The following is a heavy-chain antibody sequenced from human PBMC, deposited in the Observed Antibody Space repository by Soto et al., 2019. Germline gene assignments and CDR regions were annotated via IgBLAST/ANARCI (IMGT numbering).Heavy chain of an antibody. V-gene: IGHV3-21*01. J-gene: IGHJ3*02. CDR2: ISSSSSYI. CDR3: ARKLFGDAFDI. CDR1: GFTFSSYS. D-gene: IGHD3-10*02. Sequence: EVQLVESGGGLVKPGGSLRLSCAASGFTFSSYSMNWVRQAPGKGLEWVSSISSSSSYIYYADSVKGRFTISRDNAKNSLYLQINSLRAEDTAVYYCARKLFGDAFDIWGQGTMVTVSS.